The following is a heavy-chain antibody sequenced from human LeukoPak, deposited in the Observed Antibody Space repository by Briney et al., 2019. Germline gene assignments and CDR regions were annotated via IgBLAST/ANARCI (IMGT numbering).Heavy chain of an antibody. CDR2: IYYSGST. D-gene: IGHD6-19*01. V-gene: IGHV4-39*07. Sequence: SETLSLTCTVSGGSMSGSNYYWGWIRQPPGKGPEWIGSIYYSGSTNYNPSLKSRVTISLDTSKNQFSLKLSSVTAADTAVYYCASVRGYSSGWYASGFDPWGQGTLVTVSS. CDR3: ASVRGYSSGWYASGFDP. J-gene: IGHJ5*02. CDR1: GGSMSGSNYY.